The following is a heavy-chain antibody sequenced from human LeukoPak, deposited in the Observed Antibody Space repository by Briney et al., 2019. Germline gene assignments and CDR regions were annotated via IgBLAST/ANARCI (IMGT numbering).Heavy chain of an antibody. CDR2: IYYSGST. CDR1: GGSISSYY. D-gene: IGHD6-13*01. Sequence: SETLSLTCTVSGGSISSYYWSWIRQPPGKGLERIGYIYYSGSTNYNPSLKSRVTISVDTSKNQFSLKLSSVTAADTAVYYCAREEVAAANWFDPWGQGTLVTVSS. J-gene: IGHJ5*02. CDR3: AREEVAAANWFDP. V-gene: IGHV4-59*12.